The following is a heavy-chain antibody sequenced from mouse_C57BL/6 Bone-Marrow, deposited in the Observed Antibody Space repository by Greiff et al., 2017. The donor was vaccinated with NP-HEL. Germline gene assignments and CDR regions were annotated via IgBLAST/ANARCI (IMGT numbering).Heavy chain of an antibody. Sequence: QVQLQQPGAELVMPGASVKLSCKASGYTFTSYWMHWVKQRPGQGLEWIGEIDPSDSYTNYNQKFKGKSTLTVDKSSSTAYMQLSSRTAEDAAGYYCARKGYGSSYAYWGQGTLVTVSA. CDR1: GYTFTSYW. D-gene: IGHD1-1*01. CDR2: IDPSDSYT. CDR3: ARKGYGSSYAY. V-gene: IGHV1-69*01. J-gene: IGHJ3*01.